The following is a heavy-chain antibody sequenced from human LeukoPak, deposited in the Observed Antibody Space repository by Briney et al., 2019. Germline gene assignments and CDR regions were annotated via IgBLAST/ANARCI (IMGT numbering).Heavy chain of an antibody. CDR3: ARDIGYSVIN. CDR1: GGSISSYY. Sequence: SATLSLTCAVSGGSISSYYWNWIRQPAGKGLEWIGRIYASGSTNNPSLKSRVTMSLDTSKNQFSLKLSSVTAADTAVYYCARDIGYSVINWGQGTLVTASS. V-gene: IGHV4-4*07. J-gene: IGHJ4*02. D-gene: IGHD5/OR15-5a*01. CDR2: IYASGST.